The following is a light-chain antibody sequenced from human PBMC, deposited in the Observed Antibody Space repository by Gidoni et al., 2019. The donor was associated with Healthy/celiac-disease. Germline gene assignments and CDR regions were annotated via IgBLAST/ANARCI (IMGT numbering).Light chain of an antibody. CDR3: QQRSNWT. Sequence: EIVLTQSPATLSLSPGESATLSCRPSQSVSSYLAWYQQQPGQAPRLLIYDASNRATGIPARFSGSGSGTDFTLTISSLEPEDFAVYYCQQRSNWTFGQGTKVEIK. CDR2: DAS. CDR1: QSVSSY. J-gene: IGKJ1*01. V-gene: IGKV3-11*01.